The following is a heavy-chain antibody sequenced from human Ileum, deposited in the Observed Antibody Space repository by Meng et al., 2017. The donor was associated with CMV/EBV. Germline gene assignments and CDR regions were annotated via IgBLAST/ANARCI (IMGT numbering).Heavy chain of an antibody. CDR1: GFTFTSYS. CDR3: ARFRGDFSNRIDY. V-gene: IGHV3-21*01. D-gene: IGHD4-11*01. J-gene: IGHJ4*02. Sequence: SCAASGFTFTSYSVNWVRQAPGKGLEWVSSISSGSTYIYYADSVKGRFTISRDNAKNSLYLQMNNLRVEDTALYYCARFRGDFSNRIDYWGQGTRVTVSS. CDR2: ISSGSTYI.